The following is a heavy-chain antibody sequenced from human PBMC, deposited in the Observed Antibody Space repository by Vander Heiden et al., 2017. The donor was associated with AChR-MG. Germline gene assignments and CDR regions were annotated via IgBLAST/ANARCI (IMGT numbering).Heavy chain of an antibody. Sequence: VQLVESGGGLVRPGGSLRLSCAASGFTFSSYSMKWVRQAPGKVLEGVSPISSRSSYIYYADSVKGRFTITRDNAKNSLYLQMNSLRAEDTAVYYCARDRSCSQWGQGTLVTVSS. CDR3: ARDRSCSQ. V-gene: IGHV3-21*01. CDR2: ISSRSSYI. CDR1: GFTFSSYS. J-gene: IGHJ4*02. D-gene: IGHD2-15*01.